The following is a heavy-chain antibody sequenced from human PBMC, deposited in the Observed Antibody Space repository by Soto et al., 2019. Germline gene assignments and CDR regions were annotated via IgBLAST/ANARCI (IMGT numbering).Heavy chain of an antibody. CDR1: GFSVSNNY. Sequence: EVQLVESGGGLIQPGGSLRLSCAASGFSVSNNYMTWVRQAPGRGLERVSVIYRGGDTFYADSVKGRFTISRDESTNTLSLQMDRLRTDDTAIYYCARGFYGSRSPLASFDYWGQGILVTVSS. V-gene: IGHV3-53*01. D-gene: IGHD2-15*01. J-gene: IGHJ4*02. CDR2: IYRGGDT. CDR3: ARGFYGSRSPLASFDY.